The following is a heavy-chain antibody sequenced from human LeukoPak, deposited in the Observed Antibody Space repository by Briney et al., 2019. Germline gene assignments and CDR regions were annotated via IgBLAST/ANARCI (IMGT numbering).Heavy chain of an antibody. Sequence: GGSLRLSCAASGFTFISYGMYWVRQAPGKGLESVAFIRYDGSNKYYADSVKGRFTVSRDNAKNSLYLQMNSLRAEDTAVYYCARDRGLTSIAAAFDYWGQGTLVTVSS. J-gene: IGHJ4*02. CDR1: GFTFISYG. CDR3: ARDRGLTSIAAAFDY. D-gene: IGHD6-13*01. V-gene: IGHV3-30*02. CDR2: IRYDGSNK.